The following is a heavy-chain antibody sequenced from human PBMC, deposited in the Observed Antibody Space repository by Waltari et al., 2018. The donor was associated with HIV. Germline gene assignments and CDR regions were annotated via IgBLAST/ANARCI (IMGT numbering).Heavy chain of an antibody. D-gene: IGHD4-17*01. J-gene: IGHJ3*02. CDR3: ARADYGAGKAFDI. V-gene: IGHV5-51*01. CDR2: LDPGDSNI. Sequence: EVQLVQSGVEVKKPGESLKISCQASGYSFSLYWIGWVRQMPGKGLELMGILDPGDSNIRYSPSFQGQVTISADKSITSAYLQWSSLRASDTAMYYCARADYGAGKAFDIWGQGTMVTVSS. CDR1: GYSFSLYW.